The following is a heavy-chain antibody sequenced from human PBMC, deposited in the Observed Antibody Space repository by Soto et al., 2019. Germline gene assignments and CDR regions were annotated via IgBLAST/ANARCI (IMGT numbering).Heavy chain of an antibody. Sequence: PSETLSLTCTVSGGSISSYYWSWIRQPPGKGLEWIGYIYYSGSTNYNPSLKGRVTISVDTSKNQFSLKLSSVTAADTAVYYCARDGRYYDFWSGYYYYYGMDVWGQGTTVTVSS. CDR3: ARDGRYYDFWSGYYYYYGMDV. CDR1: GGSISSYY. CDR2: IYYSGST. D-gene: IGHD3-3*01. V-gene: IGHV4-59*01. J-gene: IGHJ6*02.